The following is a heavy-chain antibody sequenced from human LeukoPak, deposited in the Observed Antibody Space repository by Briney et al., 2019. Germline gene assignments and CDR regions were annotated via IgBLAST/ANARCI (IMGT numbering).Heavy chain of an antibody. CDR3: ARDGGGTYQDFDY. D-gene: IGHD1-26*01. CDR1: GYTFTSYA. Sequence: ASVKVSCTASGYTFTSYAMNWVRQAPGQGLEWMGWINCDSGVTKYAEKFQGRVSMTRDTSISTAYMDLSRLTSDDTAIYYCARDGGGTYQDFDYWGQGTLVTVSS. CDR2: INCDSGVT. V-gene: IGHV1-2*02. J-gene: IGHJ4*02.